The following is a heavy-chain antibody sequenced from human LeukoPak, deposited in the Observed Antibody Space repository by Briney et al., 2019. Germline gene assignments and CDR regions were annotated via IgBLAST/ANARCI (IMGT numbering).Heavy chain of an antibody. CDR3: ALRTGDY. CDR2: ISSSGAYI. V-gene: IGHV3-21*01. Sequence: GGSLRLSCAASGFPFSTYDMNWVRQAPGKGLEWVSSISSSGAYIYYADSVKGRFTVSRDNAKNLLYLQMNSLRAEDTAVYYCALRTGDYWGQGTLVTVSS. CDR1: GFPFSTYD. D-gene: IGHD5-12*01. J-gene: IGHJ4*02.